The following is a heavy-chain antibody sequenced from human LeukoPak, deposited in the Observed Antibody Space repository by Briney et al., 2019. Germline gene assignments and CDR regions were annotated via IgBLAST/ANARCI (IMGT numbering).Heavy chain of an antibody. V-gene: IGHV3-66*01. J-gene: IGHJ4*02. CDR2: IYSGGST. Sequence: GGSLRLSCAASGFTVSSNYMSWVRQAPGKGLEWVSVIYSGGSTYYADSVKGRFTISRDNSKNTLYLQMNSLRAEDTAVYYCAREELGWGYYFDYWGQGTLVTVSS. CDR3: AREELGWGYYFDY. CDR1: GFTVSSNY. D-gene: IGHD1-26*01.